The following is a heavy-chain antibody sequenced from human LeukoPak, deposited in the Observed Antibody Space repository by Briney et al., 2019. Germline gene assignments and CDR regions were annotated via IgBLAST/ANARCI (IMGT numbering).Heavy chain of an antibody. Sequence: ASVKVSCKASGYTFTSYGISWVRQAPGQGLEWMGWISAYNGNTNYAQKLQGRVTMTTDTSTSTAYMELRSLRSEDTAVYYCARGWGIAAAGGWFDPWGQGTLVTVSS. D-gene: IGHD6-13*01. CDR1: GYTFTSYG. V-gene: IGHV1-18*01. CDR2: ISAYNGNT. J-gene: IGHJ5*02. CDR3: ARGWGIAAAGGWFDP.